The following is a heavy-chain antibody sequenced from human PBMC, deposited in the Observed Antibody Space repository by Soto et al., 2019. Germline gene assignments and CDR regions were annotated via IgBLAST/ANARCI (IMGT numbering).Heavy chain of an antibody. J-gene: IGHJ4*02. CDR1: GFTFSSYG. CDR2: ISYDGSNK. V-gene: IGHV3-30*18. D-gene: IGHD4-17*01. CDR3: AKDESDGDYVPGDY. Sequence: QVQLVESGGGVVQPGRSLRLSCAASGFTFSSYGMHWVRQAPGKGLEWVAVISYDGSNKYYADSVKGRFTISRDNSKNTLYLQMNSLRAEDTAVYYCAKDESDGDYVPGDYWGQGTLVTVYS.